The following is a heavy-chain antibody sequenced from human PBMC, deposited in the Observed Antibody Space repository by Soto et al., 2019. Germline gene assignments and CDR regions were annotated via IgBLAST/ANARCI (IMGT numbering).Heavy chain of an antibody. CDR2: IKQDGSEQ. CDR3: AREMATRY. CDR1: GFTFSNYW. Sequence: EVPLVESGGGLVQPGGSLRLSCAASGFTFSNYWMTWVRQAPGKGLEWVANIKQDGSEQYYVDSVKGRFTISRDNAKNSLYLQMNSLRAEDTAVYYCAREMATRYWGQGTLVTVSS. V-gene: IGHV3-7*01. J-gene: IGHJ4*02. D-gene: IGHD5-12*01.